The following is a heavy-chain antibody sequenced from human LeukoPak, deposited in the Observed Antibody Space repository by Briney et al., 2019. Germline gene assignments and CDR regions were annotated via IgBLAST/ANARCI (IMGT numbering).Heavy chain of an antibody. V-gene: IGHV1-8*01. CDR3: ARHVPILRYFDWLLGLRAWFDP. J-gene: IGHJ5*02. CDR2: MNPNSGNT. CDR1: GYTFTSYD. Sequence: ASVKVSCKASGYTFTSYDINWVRQATGQGLEWMGWMNPNSGNTGYAQKFQGRVTMTRNTSISTAYMELSSLRSEDTAVYYCARHVPILRYFDWLLGLRAWFDPWGQGTLVTVSS. D-gene: IGHD3-9*01.